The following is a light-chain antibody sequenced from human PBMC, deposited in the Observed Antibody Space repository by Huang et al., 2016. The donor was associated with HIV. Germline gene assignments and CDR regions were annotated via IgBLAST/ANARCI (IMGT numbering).Light chain of an antibody. CDR3: QQYDNLPLT. V-gene: IGKV1-33*01. Sequence: DVQLTQSPSSLSASVGDRVSITCQASQDFDKYLSWYQQKPGKAPKLLIYDASNFETGVSSRFSGSGSGTYFTFTISSLQPEDIATYYCQQYDNLPLTFGGGTKVEIK. J-gene: IGKJ4*01. CDR1: QDFDKY. CDR2: DAS.